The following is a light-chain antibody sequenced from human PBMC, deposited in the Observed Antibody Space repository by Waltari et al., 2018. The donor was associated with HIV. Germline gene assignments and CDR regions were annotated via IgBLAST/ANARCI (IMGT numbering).Light chain of an antibody. J-gene: IGLJ3*02. CDR3: NSRDSSDNYLV. Sequence: SSEVTQDPAVSVALGQTVTITCQGDSLSTYYASWYQQKPGQSPLLVIYAKNNRPSGIPDRFSGSNSGNTASLTITGAQAEDEADYYCNSRDSSDNYLVFGGGTKLTVL. V-gene: IGLV3-19*01. CDR2: AKN. CDR1: SLSTYY.